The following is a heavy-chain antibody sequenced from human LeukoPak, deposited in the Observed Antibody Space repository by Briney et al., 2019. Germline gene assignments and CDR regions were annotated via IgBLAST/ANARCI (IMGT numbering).Heavy chain of an antibody. CDR3: AGGPSYGPFDY. V-gene: IGHV3-66*01. D-gene: IGHD3-10*01. Sequence: GGSLRLSCAASGFTVSSNYMSWVRQAPEKGLEWVSVIYSGGGTKYADSVKGIFTISRDGSKNTLYLQMNSLRAEDTAVYYCAGGPSYGPFDYWGQGTLVTVSS. CDR1: GFTVSSNY. J-gene: IGHJ4*02. CDR2: IYSGGGT.